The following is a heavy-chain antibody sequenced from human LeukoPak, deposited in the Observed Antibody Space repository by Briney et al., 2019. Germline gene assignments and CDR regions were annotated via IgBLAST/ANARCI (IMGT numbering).Heavy chain of an antibody. D-gene: IGHD2-15*01. V-gene: IGHV3-48*03. J-gene: IGHJ6*03. CDR1: GFIFRSYE. Sequence: GGSLRLSCAASGFIFRSYEMNWVRQAPGKGLEWVSYISSSGSTIYYADSVKGRFTLSRDNAKNTLYLQMNSLRAEDTAIYYCAKNGDRGAYCTGGTCYPYFYYYMDVWGKGTTVTI. CDR2: ISSSGSTI. CDR3: AKNGDRGAYCTGGTCYPYFYYYMDV.